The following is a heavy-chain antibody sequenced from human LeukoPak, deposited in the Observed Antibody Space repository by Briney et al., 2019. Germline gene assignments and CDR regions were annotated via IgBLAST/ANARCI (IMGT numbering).Heavy chain of an antibody. V-gene: IGHV3-30*02. D-gene: IGHD2-15*01. J-gene: IGHJ4*02. Sequence: GGSLRLSCAASGFTFRGYGMHWVRQAPGKGLEWVAFIRYDGSNTYYADSVKGRFTISRDNSKNTLYLQMNSLRAEDTAVYYCAKVGCSGGSCPYYFDYWGQGTLVTVSS. CDR3: AKVGCSGGSCPYYFDY. CDR2: IRYDGSNT. CDR1: GFTFRGYG.